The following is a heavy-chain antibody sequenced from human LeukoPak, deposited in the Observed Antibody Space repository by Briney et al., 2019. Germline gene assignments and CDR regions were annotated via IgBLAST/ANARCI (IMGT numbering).Heavy chain of an antibody. CDR1: GFTFSSYG. J-gene: IGHJ4*02. CDR3: TRDQTPYY. CDR2: IRSQIYGGTP. V-gene: IGHV3-49*04. Sequence: GGSLRLSCAASGFTFSSYGMSWVRQAPGKGMEWVGFIRSQIYGGTPEYAASVKGRFTISRDDSEGVAYLQMNSLKTEDTAVYYCTRDQTPYYWGQGTLVTVSS.